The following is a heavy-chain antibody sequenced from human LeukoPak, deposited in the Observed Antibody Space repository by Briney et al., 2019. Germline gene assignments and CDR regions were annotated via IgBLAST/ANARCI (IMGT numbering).Heavy chain of an antibody. J-gene: IGHJ5*02. V-gene: IGHV4-59*01. CDR2: IYYSGST. CDR1: DGSISSYY. Sequence: SETLSLTCTVSDGSISSYYWSWIRQPPGKGLEWIGYIYYSGSTNYNPSLKSRVTISVDTSKNQFSLKLSSVTAADTAVYYCARFIMITFGGVASNWFDPWGQGTLVTVSS. CDR3: ARFIMITFGGVASNWFDP. D-gene: IGHD3-16*01.